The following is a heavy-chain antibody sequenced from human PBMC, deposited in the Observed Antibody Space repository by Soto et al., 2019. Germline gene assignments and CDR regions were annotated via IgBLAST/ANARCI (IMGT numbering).Heavy chain of an antibody. V-gene: IGHV3-30*18. Sequence: QVQLVESGGGVVQPGRSLRLSCAASGFTFSSYGMHWVRQAPGKGLEWVAVISYDGSNKYYADSVKGRFTISRDNSKNTLYLQMNSLRAEVTAVYYCAKVDYWGQGTLVTGSS. CDR3: AKVDY. J-gene: IGHJ4*02. CDR1: GFTFSSYG. CDR2: ISYDGSNK.